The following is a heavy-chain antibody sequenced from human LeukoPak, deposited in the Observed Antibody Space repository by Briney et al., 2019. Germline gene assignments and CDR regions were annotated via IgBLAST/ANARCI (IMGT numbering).Heavy chain of an antibody. CDR3: ARDQGLLVVAGRFGY. D-gene: IGHD6-19*01. CDR1: GFTFSSYS. CDR2: ISSSNSYI. Sequence: PGGSLRLSCAASGFTFSSYSMNWVSQAPGKGLEWVSSISSSNSYIYNADSVKGRFTISRDNAKNSLYLQMNRLRAEDTAVYYCARDQGLLVVAGRFGYWGQGTLVTVSS. J-gene: IGHJ4*02. V-gene: IGHV3-21*01.